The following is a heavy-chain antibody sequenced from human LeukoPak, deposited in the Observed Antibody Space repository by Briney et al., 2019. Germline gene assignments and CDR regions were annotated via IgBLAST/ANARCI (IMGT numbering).Heavy chain of an antibody. J-gene: IGHJ4*02. D-gene: IGHD3-16*02. Sequence: PSETLSLTCAVYGGSFSGYYWSWIRQPPGKGLEWIGEINHSGSTNYNPSLKSRVTISVDTSKNQFSLKLSSVTAADTAVYYCARGLQTVGFYDYVWGSYRYPHHFDYWGQGTLVTVSS. CDR2: INHSGST. CDR3: ARGLQTVGFYDYVWGSYRYPHHFDY. CDR1: GGSFSGYY. V-gene: IGHV4-34*01.